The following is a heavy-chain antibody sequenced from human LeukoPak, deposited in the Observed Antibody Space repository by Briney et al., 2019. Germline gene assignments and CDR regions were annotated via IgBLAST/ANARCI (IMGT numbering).Heavy chain of an antibody. V-gene: IGHV1-2*02. J-gene: IGHJ4*02. Sequence: GASVKVPCKASGYTFTGYYLHWVRQAPGQGLEWMGWINPHSGGTNYAQKFQGRVTMTRDTSISTAYMGLRSLRSDDTAVYYCAREVLRYFDWHKGAFDYWGQGTLVTVSS. CDR3: AREVLRYFDWHKGAFDY. D-gene: IGHD3-9*01. CDR2: INPHSGGT. CDR1: GYTFTGYY.